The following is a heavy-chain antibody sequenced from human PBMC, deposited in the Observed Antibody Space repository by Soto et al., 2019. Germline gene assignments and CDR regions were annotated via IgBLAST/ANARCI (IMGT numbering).Heavy chain of an antibody. CDR1: GGTFSTYS. Sequence: QVQLVQSGAEVKKPGSSVKVSCKTSGGTFSTYSIVWVRQAPGEGLEWMGGIIPIFGTANYAQKFQDRVTITAEQSTNTAFMELSSLKSEDTAMYSCASSSGNNYGVGTNYYFDYWGQGTLVTVSS. J-gene: IGHJ4*02. CDR2: IIPIFGTA. D-gene: IGHD1-26*01. CDR3: ASSSGNNYGVGTNYYFDY. V-gene: IGHV1-69*01.